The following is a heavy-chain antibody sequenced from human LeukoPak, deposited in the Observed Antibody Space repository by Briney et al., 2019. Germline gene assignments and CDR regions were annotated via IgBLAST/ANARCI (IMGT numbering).Heavy chain of an antibody. D-gene: IGHD6-13*01. J-gene: IGHJ4*02. CDR1: GGSISSYY. CDR3: ASSSWYGRVDY. V-gene: IGHV4-59*01. Sequence: MASETLSLTCTASGGSISSYYWSWIRQPPGKGLEWIGYIYYSGSTNYNPSLKSRVTISVDTSKNQFSLKLSSVTAADTAVYYCASSSWYGRVDYWGQLTLVTVTA. CDR2: IYYSGST.